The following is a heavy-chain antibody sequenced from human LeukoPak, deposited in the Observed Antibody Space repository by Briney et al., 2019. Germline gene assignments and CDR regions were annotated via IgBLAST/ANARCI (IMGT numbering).Heavy chain of an antibody. CDR1: GFTFSSYA. CDR3: ARVHFSSSPYFDY. Sequence: GGSLRLSCAASGFTFSSYAMHWVRQAPGKGLEWVAVISYDGSNKYYADSVKGRFTISRDNSKNTLYLQMNSLRAEDTAVYYCARVHFSSSPYFDYWGQGTLVTVSS. J-gene: IGHJ4*02. D-gene: IGHD6-6*01. CDR2: ISYDGSNK. V-gene: IGHV3-30-3*01.